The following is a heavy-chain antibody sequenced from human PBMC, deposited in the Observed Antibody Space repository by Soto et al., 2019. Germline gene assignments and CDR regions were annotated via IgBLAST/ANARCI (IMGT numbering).Heavy chain of an antibody. V-gene: IGHV3-53*01. D-gene: IGHD5-12*01. CDR3: HGYGY. CDR2: IYTGGTT. CDR1: GFTVSSSNY. J-gene: IGHJ4*02. Sequence: EVQLVESGGGLIQPGGSLRLSCVVSGFTVSSSNYMSWVREAPGKGVEWVSVIYTGGTTYYADSVKGRFTISRDNSKNTLYLEMNSLRAEDTAVYYCHGYGYWGQGTLVTVSS.